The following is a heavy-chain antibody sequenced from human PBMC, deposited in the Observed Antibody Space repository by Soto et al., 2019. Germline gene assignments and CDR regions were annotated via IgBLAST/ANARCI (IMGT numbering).Heavy chain of an antibody. Sequence: SVKVSCKASGGTFSSYAISWVRQAPGQGLEWMGGIIPIFGTANYAQRFQGRVTITADESTSTAYMELSSLRSEDTAVYYCARDGDSGTAGFDYWGQGTLVTVSS. CDR3: ARDGDSGTAGFDY. J-gene: IGHJ4*02. CDR1: GGTFSSYA. V-gene: IGHV1-69*13. CDR2: IIPIFGTA. D-gene: IGHD5-12*01.